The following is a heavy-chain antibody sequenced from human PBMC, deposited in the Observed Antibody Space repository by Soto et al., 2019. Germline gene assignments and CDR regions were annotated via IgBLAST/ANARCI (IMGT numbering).Heavy chain of an antibody. D-gene: IGHD1-20*01. Sequence: QVQLVQSGAEVKKPGSSVKVSCKASGGTFSTFAVSWVRQAPGQGLEWLGGIIPLFATARYAQKFEDRLSIVSDYSTNTASMVLNNVGPDFPAVYFCAATALDGLGYNSTKTASFECRGRGVIVFGSS. CDR1: GGTFSTFA. V-gene: IGHV1-69*01. CDR2: IIPLFATA. CDR3: AATALDGLGYNSTKTASFEC. J-gene: IGHJ3*01.